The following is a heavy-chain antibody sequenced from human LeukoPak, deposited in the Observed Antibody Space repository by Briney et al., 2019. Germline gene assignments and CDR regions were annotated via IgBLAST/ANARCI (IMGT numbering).Heavy chain of an antibody. D-gene: IGHD3-9*01. J-gene: IGHJ5*02. Sequence: PSETLSLTCTVSGGSISSGSYYWSWIRQPAGKGLEWIGRIYTSGSTNYNPSLKSRVTISVDTSKNQFSLKLSSVTAADTAVYYCAREEGRYFDWLLHNWFDPWGQGTLVTVSS. CDR2: IYTSGST. CDR3: AREEGRYFDWLLHNWFDP. CDR1: GGSISSGSYY. V-gene: IGHV4-61*02.